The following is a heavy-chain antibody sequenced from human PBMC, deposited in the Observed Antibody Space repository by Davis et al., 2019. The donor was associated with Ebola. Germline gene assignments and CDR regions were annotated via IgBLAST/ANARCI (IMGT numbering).Heavy chain of an antibody. D-gene: IGHD5-24*01. J-gene: IGHJ4*02. V-gene: IGHV4-39*01. CDR3: ARQRRDGYSDFDY. Sequence: SETLSLTCTVSGASITSHYWGWIRQPPGKGLEWIGSIYYSGSTYYNPSLKSRVTISVDTSKNQFSLKLRSVTAADTAVYYCARQRRDGYSDFDYWGLGTLVTVSS. CDR2: IYYSGST. CDR1: GASITSHY.